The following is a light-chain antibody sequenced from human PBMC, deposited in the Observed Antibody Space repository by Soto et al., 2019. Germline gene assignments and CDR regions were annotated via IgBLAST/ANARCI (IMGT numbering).Light chain of an antibody. Sequence: DIQMTQSPSSLSESAGDRVTITCRASQTINNYLNWYQQKPGRAPKLLISTSSSLQSGVPSTFSGSGSGTDFTLTINSLQPEDFATYYCQQTYGALTWTFGQGTKVDIK. CDR1: QTINNY. J-gene: IGKJ1*01. CDR3: QQTYGALTWT. V-gene: IGKV1-39*01. CDR2: TSS.